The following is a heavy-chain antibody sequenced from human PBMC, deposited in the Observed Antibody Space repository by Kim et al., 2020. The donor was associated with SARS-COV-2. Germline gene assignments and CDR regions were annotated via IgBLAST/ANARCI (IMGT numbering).Heavy chain of an antibody. CDR3: ARDKVGYCSSTSCYAEYYYYGMDV. CDR1: GGSISSGGYY. Sequence: SETLSLTCTVSGGSISSGGYYWSWIRQHPGKGLEWIGYIYYSGSTYYNPSLKSRVTISVDTSKNQFSLKLSSVTAADTAVYYCARDKVGYCSSTSCYAEYYYYGMDVWGQGTTVTVSS. D-gene: IGHD2-2*01. J-gene: IGHJ6*02. V-gene: IGHV4-31*03. CDR2: IYYSGST.